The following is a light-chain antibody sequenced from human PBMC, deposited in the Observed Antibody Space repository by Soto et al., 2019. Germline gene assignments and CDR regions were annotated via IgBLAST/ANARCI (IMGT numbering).Light chain of an antibody. J-gene: IGKJ4*02. CDR1: QGVSSY. CDR2: DAS. Sequence: IELTQSPGTLSLSVGERVTLTCRASQGVSSYLAWYQQNPGQAPRLLIYDASNRASGIPYRFSGSGSGTDFTLTISRLEPEDFAVYYCQQDCSSPLTFGGGTTVDIK. V-gene: IGKV3-20*01. CDR3: QQDCSSPLT.